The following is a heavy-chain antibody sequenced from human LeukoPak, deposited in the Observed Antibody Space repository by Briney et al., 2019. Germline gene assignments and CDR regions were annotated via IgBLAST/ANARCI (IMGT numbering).Heavy chain of an antibody. CDR1: GGSVSSYY. CDR2: IYYSGST. J-gene: IGHJ5*02. CDR3: ARDGGIQFDP. Sequence: PSETLSLTCTVSGGSVSSYYWSWIRQPPGKGLEWIGYIYYSGSTNYNPSLKSRVTISVDTSKNQFSLKLSSVTAADTAVYYCARDGGIQFDPWGQGTLVTVSS. D-gene: IGHD5-18*01. V-gene: IGHV4-59*02.